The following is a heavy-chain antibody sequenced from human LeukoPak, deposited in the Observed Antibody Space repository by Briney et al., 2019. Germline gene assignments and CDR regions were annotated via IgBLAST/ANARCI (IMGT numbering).Heavy chain of an antibody. Sequence: GGSLRLSCAASGFTFSSYAMSWVRQAPGKGLEWVSAISGSGGSTYYADSVKGRFTISRDNSKNTLYLQMNSLRAEDTAVYYCAKLQFDPRQNYDILTGYSGRRVSALDYWGQGTLATVSS. D-gene: IGHD3-9*01. CDR1: GFTFSSYA. CDR2: ISGSGGST. V-gene: IGHV3-23*01. J-gene: IGHJ4*02. CDR3: AKLQFDPRQNYDILTGYSGRRVSALDY.